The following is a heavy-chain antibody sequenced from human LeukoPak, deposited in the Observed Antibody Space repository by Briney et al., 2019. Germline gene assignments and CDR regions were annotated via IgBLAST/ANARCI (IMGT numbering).Heavy chain of an antibody. V-gene: IGHV1-69*04. CDR2: IIPILGIA. J-gene: IGHJ4*02. CDR3: ARAMGWIGTPTAYFDY. D-gene: IGHD5-12*01. CDR1: GGTFSSYA. Sequence: VASVKVSCKASGGTFSSYAISWVRQAPGQGLEWMGRIIPILGIANYAQKFQGRVTITADKSTSTAYMELSSLRSEDTAVYYCARAMGWIGTPTAYFDYWGQGTLVTVSS.